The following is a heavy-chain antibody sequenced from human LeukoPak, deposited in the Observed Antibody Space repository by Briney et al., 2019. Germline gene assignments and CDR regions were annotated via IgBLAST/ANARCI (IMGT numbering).Heavy chain of an antibody. Sequence: SETLSLTCTVSGGSISSHYWSWIRQPPGKGLEWIGYICYSGSTNYNHSLKSRVTISVDTSKNQFSLKLSPVTAADTAVYYCSRGGRWLQPYNWFDPWGQGTLVTVSS. D-gene: IGHD5-24*01. CDR3: SRGGRWLQPYNWFDP. CDR2: ICYSGST. CDR1: GGSISSHY. V-gene: IGHV4-59*11. J-gene: IGHJ5*02.